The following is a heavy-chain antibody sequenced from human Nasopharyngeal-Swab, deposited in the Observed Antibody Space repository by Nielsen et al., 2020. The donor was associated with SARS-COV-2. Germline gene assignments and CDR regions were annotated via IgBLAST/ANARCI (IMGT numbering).Heavy chain of an antibody. J-gene: IGHJ3*02. Sequence: WVRQAPGQGLEWMGGIIPIFGTANYAQKFQGRVTITADESTSTAYMELSSLRSEDTAVYYCARGLSSGYYLYAFDIWGQGTMVTVSS. V-gene: IGHV1-69*01. D-gene: IGHD3-22*01. CDR3: ARGLSSGYYLYAFDI. CDR2: IIPIFGTA.